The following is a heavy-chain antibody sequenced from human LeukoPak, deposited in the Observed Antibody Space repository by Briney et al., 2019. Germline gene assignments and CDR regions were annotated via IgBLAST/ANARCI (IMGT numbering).Heavy chain of an antibody. CDR2: INTNTGNP. Sequence: EASVKVSCKASGYTFTSYAMNWVRQAPGQGLEWMGWINTNTGNPTYAQGFTGRFVFSLDTSVSTAYLQISSLKAEDTAVYYCARVEETYYYGSGSYYNPSYWGQGTLVTVSS. V-gene: IGHV7-4-1*02. CDR3: ARVEETYYYGSGSYYNPSY. CDR1: GYTFTSYA. D-gene: IGHD3-10*01. J-gene: IGHJ4*02.